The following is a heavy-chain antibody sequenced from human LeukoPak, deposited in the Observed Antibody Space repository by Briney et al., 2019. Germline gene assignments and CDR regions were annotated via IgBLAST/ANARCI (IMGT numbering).Heavy chain of an antibody. J-gene: IGHJ5*02. V-gene: IGHV1-8*01. Sequence: ASVKVSRKASGYTLTRYDINWVPEATGQGRESMGWMYPNNGNTGSTQKFRGRDTMTRNTSISTAYMELNSLRPEDTAVEYCALDGYSDYRGFDPWGQGTLVTVSS. D-gene: IGHD4-11*01. CDR1: GYTLTRYD. CDR2: MYPNNGNT. CDR3: ALDGYSDYRGFDP.